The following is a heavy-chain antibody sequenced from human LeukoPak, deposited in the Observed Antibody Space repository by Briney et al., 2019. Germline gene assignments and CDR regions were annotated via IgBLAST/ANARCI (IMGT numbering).Heavy chain of an antibody. Sequence: GASVKVSCKASGYTFTSYGISWVRQAPGQGLEWMGWISAYNGNTNYAQKLRGRGTMSTDRSTRTAYMELRSLRSDDTAVYYCARIAWRLLLPLDYWGQGTLVTVSS. V-gene: IGHV1-18*01. CDR3: ARIAWRLLLPLDY. J-gene: IGHJ4*02. D-gene: IGHD3-22*01. CDR1: GYTFTSYG. CDR2: ISAYNGNT.